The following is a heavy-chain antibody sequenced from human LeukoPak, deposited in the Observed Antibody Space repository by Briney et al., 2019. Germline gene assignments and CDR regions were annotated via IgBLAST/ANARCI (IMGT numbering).Heavy chain of an antibody. Sequence: GESLKISCKGSGYSFTSYWIGWVRQMPGKGLDWMGIIYPGDSDTRYSPSFQGQVTISADKSISTAYLQWSSLKASDTAMYYCARLPGIVATIERYFDYWGQGTLVTVSS. D-gene: IGHD5-12*01. CDR3: ARLPGIVATIERYFDY. CDR1: GYSFTSYW. V-gene: IGHV5-51*01. J-gene: IGHJ4*02. CDR2: IYPGDSDT.